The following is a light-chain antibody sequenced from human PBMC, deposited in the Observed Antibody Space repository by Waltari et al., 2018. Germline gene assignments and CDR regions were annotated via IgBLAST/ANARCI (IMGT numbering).Light chain of an antibody. CDR2: RVS. CDR1: QGLVHSDGNTY. V-gene: IGKV2-30*02. CDR3: MQGTHRPFT. Sequence: DVVMTQSPLSLPVTLGQPASISYSSSQGLVHSDGNTYLNWFHQRPGQSPRRLIYRVSNRDSGVPDRFSGRGSGTDFTLRIGRVEAEDVGVYYCMQGTHRPFTFGQGTRLEIK. J-gene: IGKJ5*01.